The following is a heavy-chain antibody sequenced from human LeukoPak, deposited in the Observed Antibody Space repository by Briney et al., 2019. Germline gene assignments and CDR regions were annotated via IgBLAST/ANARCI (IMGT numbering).Heavy chain of an antibody. Sequence: GGSLRLSCAASRFTFSSYWMSWVRQAPGKGLEWVANIKQDGSEKYYVDSVKGRFTISRDNAKNSLYLQLNSLRAEDTAVYYCVRARGGYDFVYWGQGTLVTVSS. V-gene: IGHV3-7*03. CDR1: RFTFSSYW. D-gene: IGHD5-12*01. CDR3: VRARGGYDFVY. J-gene: IGHJ4*02. CDR2: IKQDGSEK.